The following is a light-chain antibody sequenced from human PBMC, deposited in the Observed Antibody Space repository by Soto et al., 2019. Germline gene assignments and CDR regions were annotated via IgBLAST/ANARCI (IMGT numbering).Light chain of an antibody. V-gene: IGKV1-5*03. J-gene: IGKJ1*01. Sequence: DIQMTQSPSTLSVSVGDRFTITCRASQTISSWLAWYQQKPGKAPKLLIYKASSLESGVPSRFSGSGSGTEFTLTISSLQPDDFATYYCQQYNSYSGTFGQGTKVDI. CDR1: QTISSW. CDR2: KAS. CDR3: QQYNSYSGT.